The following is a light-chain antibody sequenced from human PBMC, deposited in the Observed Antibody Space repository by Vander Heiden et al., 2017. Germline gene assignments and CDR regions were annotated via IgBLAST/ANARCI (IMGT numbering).Light chain of an antibody. Sequence: EIVMTQSPATLSVSPGETATLSCRASQSVRSNLAWYQQKPGQAPRLLIYGASARASGLPTRFSGSGSGTEFTLTISSLQSEDFAIYYCQQHNNWPRTFGQGTTVDLK. J-gene: IGKJ1*01. CDR2: GAS. CDR1: QSVRSN. V-gene: IGKV3-15*01. CDR3: QQHNNWPRT.